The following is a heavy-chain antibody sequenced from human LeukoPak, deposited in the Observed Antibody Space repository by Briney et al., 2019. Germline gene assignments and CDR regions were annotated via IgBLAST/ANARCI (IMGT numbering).Heavy chain of an antibody. CDR3: ATGGAYYASGSYLY. D-gene: IGHD3-10*01. CDR1: RYTFTGYY. Sequence: ASVKVSCKASRYTFTGYYMQWVRQAPGQGLEWMGRINPNSGGTNYAQKFQGRVTMTRDTSISSAYMELSRLRSDDTAVYYCATGGAYYASGSYLYWGQGTLVTVSS. J-gene: IGHJ4*02. V-gene: IGHV1-2*06. CDR2: INPNSGGT.